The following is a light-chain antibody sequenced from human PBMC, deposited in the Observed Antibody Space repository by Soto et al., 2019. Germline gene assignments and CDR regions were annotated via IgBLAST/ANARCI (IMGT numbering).Light chain of an antibody. V-gene: IGLV2-14*03. CDR2: DVG. Sequence: QSALTQPASVSGSPGQSITISCTGTSSDVGAYNYVSWYQHHPGKAPKLIIYDVGNWPSGVPNRFSGSKSGNTASLTISGLPAEDEADYYCSSYATSTSVVFGGGTKLTVL. CDR3: SSYATSTSVV. J-gene: IGLJ2*01. CDR1: SSDVGAYNY.